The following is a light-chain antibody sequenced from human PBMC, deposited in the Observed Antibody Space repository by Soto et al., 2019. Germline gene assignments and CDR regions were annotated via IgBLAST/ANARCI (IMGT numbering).Light chain of an antibody. V-gene: IGKV3-15*01. CDR2: GAS. CDR1: QSVSSN. J-gene: IGKJ2*01. CDR3: QQYNNWPLYT. Sequence: EIVMTQSPATLSVSPGERATLSCRASQSVSSNLAWYQQKPGQAPRLLIYGASTRSTGIPARFSGSESGTEFTLTISSLQSEYFAVYYCQQYNNWPLYTFGQGTKLEIK.